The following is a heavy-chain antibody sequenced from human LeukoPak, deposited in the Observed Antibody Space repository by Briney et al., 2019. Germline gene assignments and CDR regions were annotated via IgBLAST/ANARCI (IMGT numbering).Heavy chain of an antibody. CDR1: GGTFSSYA. CDR2: IIPIFGTA. D-gene: IGHD6-13*01. CDR3: ALRGRAAAGIIRFDP. V-gene: IGHV1-69*01. J-gene: IGHJ5*02. Sequence: SVKVSCKASGGTFSSYAISWVRQAPGQGLEWMGGIIPIFGTASYAQKFQGRVTITADESTSTAYMELSSLRSEDSAVYYWALRGRAAAGIIRFDPWGQGTLVTVSS.